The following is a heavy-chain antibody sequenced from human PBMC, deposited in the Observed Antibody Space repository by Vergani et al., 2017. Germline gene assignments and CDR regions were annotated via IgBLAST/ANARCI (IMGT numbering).Heavy chain of an antibody. J-gene: IGHJ6*02. Sequence: QVQLVQSGAEVKKPGSSVKVSCKASGGTFSSYAISWVRQAPGQGLEWMGGIIPIFGIANYAQKFQGRVTITADKSTSTAYMELSSLRSEDTAVYYCARDSPSTSSHYYGMDVWGQGTTVTVSS. CDR1: GGTFSSYA. CDR2: IIPIFGIA. CDR3: ARDSPSTSSHYYGMDV. V-gene: IGHV1-69*17. D-gene: IGHD2-2*01.